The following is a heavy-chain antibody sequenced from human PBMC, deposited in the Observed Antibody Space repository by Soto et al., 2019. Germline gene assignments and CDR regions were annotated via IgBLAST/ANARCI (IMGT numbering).Heavy chain of an antibody. CDR1: VFPLNSYS. CDR2: ISSSSGFM. Sequence: GGSLSLSCADSVFPLNSYSINWFCLATGPGLARGSAISSSSGFMYYAASVKGRFTIARDNAKNSLYLQMNSLRAEDTAVYYCARDQGGSSTNGYKATCGYFDYWGQGALVTVSS. J-gene: IGHJ4*02. V-gene: IGHV3-21*01. D-gene: IGHD2-2*02. CDR3: ARDQGGSSTNGYKATCGYFDY.